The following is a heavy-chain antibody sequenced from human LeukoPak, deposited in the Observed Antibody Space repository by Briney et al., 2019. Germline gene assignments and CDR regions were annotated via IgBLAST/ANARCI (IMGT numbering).Heavy chain of an antibody. V-gene: IGHV4-61*02. CDR1: GGSISSGSYY. D-gene: IGHD3-3*01. CDR2: IYTSGST. Sequence: SETLSLTCTVSGGSISSGSYYWSWIRQPAGKGLEWIGRIYTSGSTNYNPSLKSRVTISVDTSKNQFSLKLSSVTAADTAVYYCARDLRDFGSDYYYYYYMDVWGKGTTVTVSS. CDR3: ARDLRDFGSDYYYYYYMDV. J-gene: IGHJ6*03.